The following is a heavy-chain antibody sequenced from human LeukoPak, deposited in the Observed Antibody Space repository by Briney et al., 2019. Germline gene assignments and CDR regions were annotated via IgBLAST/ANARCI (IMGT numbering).Heavy chain of an antibody. CDR3: ARGRVAAAAPPFDY. J-gene: IGHJ4*02. D-gene: IGHD6-13*01. Sequence: SETLSLTCTVSGGSISSYYWSWIRQPAGKGLEWIGRIYTSGSTNYNPSLKSRVTMSVDTSKNQFSLKLSSVTAADTAVYYCARGRVAAAAPPFDYWGQGTLVTVSS. V-gene: IGHV4-4*07. CDR2: IYTSGST. CDR1: GGSISSYY.